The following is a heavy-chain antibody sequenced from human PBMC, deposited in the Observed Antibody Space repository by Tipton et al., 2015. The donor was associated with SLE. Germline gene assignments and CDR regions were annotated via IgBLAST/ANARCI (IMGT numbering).Heavy chain of an antibody. V-gene: IGHV4-59*01. D-gene: IGHD6-6*01. CDR1: GGSISSYY. Sequence: TLSLTCAVYGGSISSYYWSWIRQPPGKGLEWIGEIYYSGSTNYNPSLKSRVTISVDTSKNQFSLKLSSVTAADTAVYYCARDPGPYSSPSESFDLWGRGPLFPVSP. J-gene: IGHJ2*01. CDR3: ARDPGPYSSPSESFDL. CDR2: IYYSGST.